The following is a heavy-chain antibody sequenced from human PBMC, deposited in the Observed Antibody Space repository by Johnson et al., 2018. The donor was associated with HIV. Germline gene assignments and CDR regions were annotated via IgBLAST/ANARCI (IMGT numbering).Heavy chain of an antibody. J-gene: IGHJ3*02. CDR1: VFTFSSYA. CDR3: AKGGLRFNMVRGGSDAFDI. CDR2: ISYDGSNK. V-gene: IGHV3-30*04. Sequence: QVQLVESGGGVVQPGGSLRLSCAASVFTFSSYAMHWVRQAPGKGLEWVALISYDGSNKYYADSVKGRFTISRDNSKNTLYLRMNSLRAEDTAVYYCAKGGLRFNMVRGGSDAFDIWGQGTMVTVSS. D-gene: IGHD3-10*01.